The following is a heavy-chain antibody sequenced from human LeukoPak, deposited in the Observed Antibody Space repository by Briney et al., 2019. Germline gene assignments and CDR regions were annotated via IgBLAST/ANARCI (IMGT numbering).Heavy chain of an antibody. D-gene: IGHD1-26*01. CDR3: ASIRSYSDYYFDY. CDR1: GFTFSNYG. V-gene: IGHV3-NL1*01. Sequence: PGGSLRLSCAASGFTFSNYGMHWVRQAPGKGLEWVAVIYSGGSTYYADSVKGRFTISRDNSKNTLYLQMNSLRAEDTAVYYCASIRSYSDYYFDYWGQGTLVTVSS. CDR2: IYSGGST. J-gene: IGHJ4*02.